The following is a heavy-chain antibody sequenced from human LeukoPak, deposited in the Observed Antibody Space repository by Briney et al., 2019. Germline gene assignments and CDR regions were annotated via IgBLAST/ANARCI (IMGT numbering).Heavy chain of an antibody. CDR2: ISYDGSNK. CDR3: SRDGSNWNSDY. Sequence: TGRSLRLSCAASGFTFSSYGMHWVRQAPGKGLEWVAVISYDGSNKYYADSVRGRFTISRDNSKNTLYLQMNSLRAEDTAVYYCSRDGSNWNSDYWGQGTLVTVSS. J-gene: IGHJ4*02. D-gene: IGHD1-1*01. CDR1: GFTFSSYG. V-gene: IGHV3-30*03.